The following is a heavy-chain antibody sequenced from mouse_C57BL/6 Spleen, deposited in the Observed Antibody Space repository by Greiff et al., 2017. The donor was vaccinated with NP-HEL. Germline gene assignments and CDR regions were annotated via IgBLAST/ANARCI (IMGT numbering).Heavy chain of an antibody. CDR1: GFTFSSYA. J-gene: IGHJ3*01. V-gene: IGHV5-4*01. D-gene: IGHD2-5*01. Sequence: EVQRVESGGGLVKPGGSLKLSCAASGFTFSSYAMSWVRQTPEKRLEWVATISDGGSYTYYPDNVKGRFTISRDNAKNNLYLQMSHLKSEDTAMYYCARDSNYVRFAYWGQGTLVTVSA. CDR3: ARDSNYVRFAY. CDR2: ISDGGSYT.